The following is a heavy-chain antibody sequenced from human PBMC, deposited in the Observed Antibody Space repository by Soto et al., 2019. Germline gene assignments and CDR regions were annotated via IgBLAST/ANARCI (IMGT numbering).Heavy chain of an antibody. CDR3: TTEGALVGATYDAFDI. Sequence: LACAASGFTFSNAWMSWVRQAPGKGLEWVGRIKSKTDGGTTDYAAPVKGRFTISRDDSKNTLYLQMNSLKTEDTAVYYCTTEGALVGATYDAFDIWGQGTMVTVSS. CDR2: IKSKTDGGTT. V-gene: IGHV3-15*01. CDR1: GFTFSNAW. D-gene: IGHD1-26*01. J-gene: IGHJ3*02.